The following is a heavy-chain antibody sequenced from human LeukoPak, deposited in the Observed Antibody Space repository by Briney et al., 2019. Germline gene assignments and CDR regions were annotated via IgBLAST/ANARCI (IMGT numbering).Heavy chain of an antibody. CDR1: GYIFISYG. Sequence: SVKVSCKASGYIFISYGISWVRQAPGQGLEWMGRIIPILGIANYAQKFQGRVTITADKSTSTAYMELSSLRSEDTAVYYCARDTGDLYYWGQGTLVTVSS. D-gene: IGHD3-16*01. CDR3: ARDTGDLYY. V-gene: IGHV1-69*04. J-gene: IGHJ4*02. CDR2: IIPILGIA.